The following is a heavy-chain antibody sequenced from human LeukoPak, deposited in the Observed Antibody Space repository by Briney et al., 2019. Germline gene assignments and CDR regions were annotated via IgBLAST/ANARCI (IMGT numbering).Heavy chain of an antibody. CDR3: AKDIQLWLQAFDY. V-gene: IGHV3-23*01. CDR1: GLTFSSYA. CDR2: ISGSGGST. Sequence: GSLRLSCAASGLTFSSYAMSWVRQAPGKGLEWVSAISGSGGSTYYADSVKGRFTISRDNSKNTLYLQMNSLRAEDTAVYYCAKDIQLWLQAFDYWGQGTLVTVSS. D-gene: IGHD5-18*01. J-gene: IGHJ4*02.